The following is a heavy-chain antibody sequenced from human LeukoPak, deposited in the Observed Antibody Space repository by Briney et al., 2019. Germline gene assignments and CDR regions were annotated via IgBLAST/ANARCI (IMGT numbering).Heavy chain of an antibody. D-gene: IGHD3-10*01. CDR2: ISYDGSDT. Sequence: PGGSLRLSCAASGFILSTYAMHWVRQAPGEGLEWVAVISYDGSDTFYADSVKGRFTISRDSSKNTLYLQMTSLRAEDTAVYYCARADFYGSGSHPPGGFDYWGQGTLVTVSS. V-gene: IGHV3-30*04. CDR3: ARADFYGSGSHPPGGFDY. CDR1: GFILSTYA. J-gene: IGHJ4*02.